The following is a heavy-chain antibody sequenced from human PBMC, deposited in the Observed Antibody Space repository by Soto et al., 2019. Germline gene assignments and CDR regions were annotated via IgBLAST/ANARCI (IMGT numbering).Heavy chain of an antibody. J-gene: IGHJ6*02. V-gene: IGHV4-30-4*01. CDR1: GGSISSGDYY. CDR3: GRITIFGVVPTNYGMDV. D-gene: IGHD3-3*01. CDR2: IYYSGST. Sequence: SETLSLTCTVSGGSISSGDYYWSWIRQPPGKGLEWIGYIYYSGSTYYNPSLKSRVTISVDTSKNQFSLKLSSVTAADTAVYYCGRITIFGVVPTNYGMDVWGQGTTVTVSS.